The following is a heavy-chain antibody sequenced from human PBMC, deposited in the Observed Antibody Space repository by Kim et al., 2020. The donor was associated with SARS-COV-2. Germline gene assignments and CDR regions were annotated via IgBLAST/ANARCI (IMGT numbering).Heavy chain of an antibody. CDR3: ARDTPPYSDSSGYPF. V-gene: IGHV1-46*01. Sequence: QKFQGRVTMTRDTSTSTVYMELSSLRSEDTAVYYCARDTPPYSDSSGYPFWGQGTMVTVSS. J-gene: IGHJ3*01. D-gene: IGHD3-22*01.